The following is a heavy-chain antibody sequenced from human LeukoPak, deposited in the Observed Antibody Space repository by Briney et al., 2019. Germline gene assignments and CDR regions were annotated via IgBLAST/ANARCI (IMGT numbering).Heavy chain of an antibody. CDR2: INPSGGDT. CDR3: ARGCRVVPGVHNVGMTSYYNGMDV. CDR1: GYTFTRYY. J-gene: IGHJ6*02. V-gene: IGHV1-46*01. D-gene: IGHD2-2*01. Sequence: ASGKVSCKPSGYTFTRYYMHWVRQAPGQGLEWMGVINPSGGDTSYAQKFQGRVTTTRDPSTSTVYMEVVSLRPEDTAVYYCARGCRVVPGVHNVGMTSYYNGMDVWGQGTTVTVSS.